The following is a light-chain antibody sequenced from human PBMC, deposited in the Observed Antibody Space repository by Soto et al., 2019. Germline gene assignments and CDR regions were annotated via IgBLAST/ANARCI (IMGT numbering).Light chain of an antibody. CDR3: QQYHTWPVT. J-gene: IGKJ4*01. V-gene: IGKV3-20*01. CDR2: GAS. CDR1: QSVINSY. Sequence: IVLTQSPGTLSLSPGQRATLSCRASQSVINSYIAWYQQQPGQAPRLLIYGASSRATGIPNRFSGRGSGTDFTLTIGGLEPEDFAVYYCQQYHTWPVTFGGGTKVEI.